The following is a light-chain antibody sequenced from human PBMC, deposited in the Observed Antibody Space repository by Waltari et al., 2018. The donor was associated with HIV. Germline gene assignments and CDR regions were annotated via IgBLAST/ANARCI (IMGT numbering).Light chain of an antibody. CDR2: WAS. J-gene: IGKJ2*01. CDR3: QQYFTSPVT. V-gene: IGKV4-1*01. Sequence: DIVMTQSPDSLAVSLGERATINCKSSQSIFYNSNNKNYLAWYQQKPGQPPKLLIYWASTRESGVPDRFSGIGSGTYFTLTISSLQAEDVAVYYCQQYFTSPVTFGQGTKLEIK. CDR1: QSIFYNSNNKNY.